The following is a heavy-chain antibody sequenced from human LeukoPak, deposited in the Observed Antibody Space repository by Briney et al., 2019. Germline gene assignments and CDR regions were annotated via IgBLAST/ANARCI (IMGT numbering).Heavy chain of an antibody. J-gene: IGHJ4*02. V-gene: IGHV4-59*12. D-gene: IGHD5-24*01. CDR1: GGSISSYY. CDR2: VYYSGST. Sequence: PSETLSLTCTVSGGSISSYYWSWIRQPPGKGLEWIGYVYYSGSTNFNPSLKSRVTMLVDTSRNHFSLKLSSVTAADTAVYYCSRGTDAYKVGNYWGQGTLVTVSS. CDR3: SRGTDAYKVGNY.